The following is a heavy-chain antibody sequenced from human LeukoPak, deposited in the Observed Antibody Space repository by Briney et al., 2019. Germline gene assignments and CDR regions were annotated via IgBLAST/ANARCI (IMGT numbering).Heavy chain of an antibody. J-gene: IGHJ5*02. V-gene: IGHV1-18*01. Sequence: ASVKVSCKASGYTVTSYGISWVRQAPGQGLEWMGWISAYNGNTNYAQKLQGRVTMTTDTSTSTAYMELRSLRSDDTAVYYCARERDYGDYPNWFDPWGQGTLVTVSS. CDR1: GYTVTSYG. CDR2: ISAYNGNT. D-gene: IGHD4-17*01. CDR3: ARERDYGDYPNWFDP.